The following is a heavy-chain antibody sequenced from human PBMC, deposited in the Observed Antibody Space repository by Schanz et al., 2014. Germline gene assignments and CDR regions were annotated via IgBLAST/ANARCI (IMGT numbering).Heavy chain of an antibody. J-gene: IGHJ4*02. CDR1: GFTFSGYW. CDR3: AKYGTGKGVSFEY. D-gene: IGHD1-26*01. Sequence: EVQLVESGGGLVQPGGSLRLSCAASGFTFSGYWMSWVRQAPGEGLVWVANIKPDGSEKYYVDSVKGRFTISRDNAKNSLYLQMNSLTAEDTAVYYCAKYGTGKGVSFEYWGQGTLVTVSS. V-gene: IGHV3-7*01. CDR2: IKPDGSEK.